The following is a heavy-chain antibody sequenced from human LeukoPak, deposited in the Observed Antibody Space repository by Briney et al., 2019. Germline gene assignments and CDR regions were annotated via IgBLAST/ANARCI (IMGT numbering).Heavy chain of an antibody. CDR2: IYSGGST. J-gene: IGHJ6*02. V-gene: IGHV3-53*01. Sequence: GGSLRLSCAASGFTVSSNYMSWVRQAPGKGLEWVSVIYSGGSTYYADSVKGRFTISRDNSKNTLYLQMNSLRAEDTAVYYCARQYSSGWYDTYGMDVWGQGTTVTVSS. CDR3: ARQYSSGWYDTYGMDV. CDR1: GFTVSSNY. D-gene: IGHD6-19*01.